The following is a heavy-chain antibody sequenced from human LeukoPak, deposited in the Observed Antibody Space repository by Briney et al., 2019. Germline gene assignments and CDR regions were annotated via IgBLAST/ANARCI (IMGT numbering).Heavy chain of an antibody. CDR3: ARSGANDAFDI. J-gene: IGHJ3*02. Sequence: PGGSLRLSCAASGFTFSSYSMNWVRQAPGKGLEWVSSISSSSSYIYYADSVKGRFTISRGNAKNSLYLQMNSLRAEDTAVYYCARSGANDAFDIWGQGTMVTVSS. CDR1: GFTFSSYS. V-gene: IGHV3-21*01. CDR2: ISSSSSYI.